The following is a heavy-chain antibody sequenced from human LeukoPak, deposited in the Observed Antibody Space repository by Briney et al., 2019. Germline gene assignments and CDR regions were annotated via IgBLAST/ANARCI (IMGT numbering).Heavy chain of an antibody. D-gene: IGHD5-12*01. J-gene: IGHJ4*02. CDR3: ARDLGYSGYSSSLDY. CDR2: ISSDGSST. V-gene: IGHV3-74*01. Sequence: HPGGSLRLSCAASGFTFSSYWMHWVRQAPGKGLVWVSRISSDGSSTSYADSVKGRFTISRDNAKNTLYLQMSSLRAEDTAVYYCARDLGYSGYSSSLDYWGQGTLVTVSS. CDR1: GFTFSSYW.